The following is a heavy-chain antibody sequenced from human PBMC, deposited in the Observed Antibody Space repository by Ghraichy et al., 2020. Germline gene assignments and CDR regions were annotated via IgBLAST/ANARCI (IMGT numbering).Heavy chain of an antibody. CDR2: INGAGTTT. D-gene: IGHD5/OR15-5a*01. J-gene: IGHJ4*02. Sequence: GGSLRLSCAASGFTFSRHYMHWVRQAPGKGLVWVSHINGAGTTTRYADSVKGRFTISRDNAKNTLYLQMNSLRVEDTAVYYCASEVSTIVDNWGQGTVVTVSS. V-gene: IGHV3-74*01. CDR1: GFTFSRHY. CDR3: ASEVSTIVDN.